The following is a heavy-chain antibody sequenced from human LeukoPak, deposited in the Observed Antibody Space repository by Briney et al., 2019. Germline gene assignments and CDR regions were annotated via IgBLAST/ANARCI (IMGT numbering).Heavy chain of an antibody. V-gene: IGHV3-53*01. Sequence: PGGSLRLSCAASGLTVSSNYMSWVRQAPGKGLEWASVIYSGGSTYYADSVKGRFTISRDNSKNTLYLQMNSLRAEDTAVYYCARVLLYYYYMDVWGKGTTVTISS. CDR3: ARVLLYYYYMDV. J-gene: IGHJ6*03. CDR1: GLTVSSNY. CDR2: IYSGGST. D-gene: IGHD3-16*01.